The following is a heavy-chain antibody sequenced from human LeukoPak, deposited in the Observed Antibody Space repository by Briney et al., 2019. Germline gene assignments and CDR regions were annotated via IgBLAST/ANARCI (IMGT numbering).Heavy chain of an antibody. J-gene: IGHJ4*02. CDR2: ISSSSSTI. Sequence: GGSLRLSCAASGFTFSSYSMNWVRQAPGKGLEWVSYISSSSSTIYYADSVKGRFTISRDNAKNSLYLQMNSLRAKDTAVYYCARDPYGSGSYYNFADYWGQGTLVTVSS. V-gene: IGHV3-48*01. D-gene: IGHD3-10*01. CDR1: GFTFSSYS. CDR3: ARDPYGSGSYYNFADY.